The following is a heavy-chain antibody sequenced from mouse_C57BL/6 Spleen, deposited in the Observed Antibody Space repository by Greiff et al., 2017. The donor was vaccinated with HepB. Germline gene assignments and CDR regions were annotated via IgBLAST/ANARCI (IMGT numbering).Heavy chain of an antibody. CDR1: GYAFSSYW. CDR3: ARGGYDGPAMDY. D-gene: IGHD2-2*01. J-gene: IGHJ4*01. V-gene: IGHV1-80*01. CDR2: IYPGDGDT. Sequence: QVQLKESGAELVKPGASVKISCKASGYAFSSYWMNWVKQRPGKGLEWIGQIYPGDGDTNYNGKFKGKATLTADKSSSTAYMQLSSLTSEDSAVYFCARGGYDGPAMDYWGQGTSVTVSS.